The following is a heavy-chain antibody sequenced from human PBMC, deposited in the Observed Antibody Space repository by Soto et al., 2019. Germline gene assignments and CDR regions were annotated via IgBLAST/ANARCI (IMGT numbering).Heavy chain of an antibody. CDR1: GYTFTGYY. D-gene: IGHD3-16*01. CDR3: AGDPIGGGAPYYIDF. V-gene: IGHV1-2*02. Sequence: ASVKVSCKASGYTFTGYYMHWVRQTPGQGLEWMGWINPNTGGTDYAQKFQGRVTMTRDTSISPAYMELSSQKSDDSAVYYCAGDPIGGGAPYYIDFWGQGTQVTVSS. J-gene: IGHJ4*02. CDR2: INPNTGGT.